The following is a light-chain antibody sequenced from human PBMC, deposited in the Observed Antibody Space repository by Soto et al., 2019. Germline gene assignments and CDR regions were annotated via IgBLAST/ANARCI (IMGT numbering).Light chain of an antibody. CDR2: GVS. CDR1: QSVSSSS. CDR3: RHYGSSRYT. J-gene: IGKJ2*01. V-gene: IGKV3-20*01. Sequence: EIVLTQSPGTLSLSPGERATLSCRASQSVSSSSLAWYQQKPGQAPRLLMYGVSSRATGIPDRFSGSGSATDFTLTISRLEPEDFAVYYCRHYGSSRYTFGQGTKLEIK.